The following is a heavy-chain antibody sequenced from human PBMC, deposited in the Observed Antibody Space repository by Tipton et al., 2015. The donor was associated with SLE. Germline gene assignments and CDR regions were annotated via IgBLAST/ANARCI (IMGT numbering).Heavy chain of an antibody. D-gene: IGHD3-10*01. Sequence: TLSLTCVVSGYSLSSGYYWGWIRQSPGKGLEWIGTLYHSGSTFYNPSLKSRVTISVDTSKNQFSLKLSSVIAADTAVYYCARRGSGSYDIWGQGTMVTVSS. CDR3: ARRGSGSYDI. CDR2: LYHSGST. CDR1: GYSLSSGYY. V-gene: IGHV4-38-2*01. J-gene: IGHJ3*02.